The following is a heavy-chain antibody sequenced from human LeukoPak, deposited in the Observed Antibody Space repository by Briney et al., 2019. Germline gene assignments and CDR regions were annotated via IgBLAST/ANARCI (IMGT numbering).Heavy chain of an antibody. D-gene: IGHD5-18*01. CDR1: GGSISSYY. J-gene: IGHJ4*02. CDR3: ARRRSGYSFGL. V-gene: IGHV4-59*08. CDR2: IYYSGST. Sequence: SETLSLTCTVSGGSISSYYWSWIRQPPGKGLEWIGYIYYSGSTNYNPSLKSRVTISVDTSKNQFSLKLSSVTAADTAVYYCARRRSGYSFGLWGQGTLVTVSS.